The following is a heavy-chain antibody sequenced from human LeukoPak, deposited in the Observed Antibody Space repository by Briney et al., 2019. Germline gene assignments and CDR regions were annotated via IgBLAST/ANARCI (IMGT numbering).Heavy chain of an antibody. V-gene: IGHV3-74*01. CDR1: GSTFSSYW. J-gene: IGHJ4*02. CDR3: ARDAFGVDKSPF. D-gene: IGHD3-3*01. CDR2: INSDGSST. Sequence: GGSLRLSCAASGSTFSSYWMHWVRQAPGKGLVWVSRINSDGSSTSYADSVKGRFTISRDNAKNTLYLEMNSLRAEDTAVYYCARDAFGVDKSPFWGQGTLVTVSS.